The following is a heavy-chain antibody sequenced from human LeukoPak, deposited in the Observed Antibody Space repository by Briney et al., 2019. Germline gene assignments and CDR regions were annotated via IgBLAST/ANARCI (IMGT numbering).Heavy chain of an antibody. D-gene: IGHD3-10*01. Sequence: GGSLRLSCAASGFTFSNAWMNWARQAPGKGLEWVGRIKSKTDGGTTDYAAPVKGRFTISRDDSKNTLYLQMNSLKTEDTAVYYCTTVITIGYYYYYGMDVWGQGTTVTVSS. V-gene: IGHV3-15*07. CDR1: GFTFSNAW. J-gene: IGHJ6*02. CDR3: TTVITIGYYYYYGMDV. CDR2: IKSKTDGGTT.